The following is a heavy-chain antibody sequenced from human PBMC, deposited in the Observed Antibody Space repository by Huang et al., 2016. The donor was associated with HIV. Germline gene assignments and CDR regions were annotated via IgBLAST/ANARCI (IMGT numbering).Heavy chain of an antibody. V-gene: IGHV2-5*02. D-gene: IGHD2-15*01. Sequence: QITLKESGPTLVKPTQTLTLACTFSGFSLNTSGVGVAWIRQPPGKALEWLALIYWDDDKRYMQSLKSRLTISKDPSNNQVVLTMTNMDPVDTASYFCAHIGDIFAAYSPEYFDYWGQGALVTVSS. CDR2: IYWDDDK. CDR3: AHIGDIFAAYSPEYFDY. CDR1: GFSLNTSGVG. J-gene: IGHJ4*02.